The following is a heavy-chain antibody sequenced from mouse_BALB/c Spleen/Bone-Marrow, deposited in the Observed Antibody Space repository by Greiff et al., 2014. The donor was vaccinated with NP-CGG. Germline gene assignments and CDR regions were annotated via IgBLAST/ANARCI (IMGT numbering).Heavy chain of an antibody. D-gene: IGHD1-1*01. CDR1: GFSLTSYG. J-gene: IGHJ4*01. V-gene: IGHV2-9*02. CDR3: ARDYYGSLYAMDY. CDR2: IWAGGST. Sequence: QVQLQQSGPGLVAPSQSLSITCTVSGFSLTSYGVHWVRRPPGKGLEWLGVIWAGGSTNYNSALMSRLSISKDNSKSQVFLKMNSLQTDDTAMYYCARDYYGSLYAMDYWGQGTSVTVSP.